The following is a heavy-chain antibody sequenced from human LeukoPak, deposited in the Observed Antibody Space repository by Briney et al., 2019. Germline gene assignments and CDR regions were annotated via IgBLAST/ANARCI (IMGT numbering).Heavy chain of an antibody. V-gene: IGHV4-39*01. CDR3: ARHFPFSYLLV. CDR2: VYYLGST. CDR1: GGSISSSTYY. J-gene: IGHJ4*02. D-gene: IGHD3-3*02. Sequence: SETLSLTCTVSGGSISSSTYYWGWIRQPPGKGLEWIGSVYYLGSTYYNPSLRRRVTISVDPSKNQFSLKLSSVTAADTAVYYCARHFPFSYLLVWGQGTLVTVSS.